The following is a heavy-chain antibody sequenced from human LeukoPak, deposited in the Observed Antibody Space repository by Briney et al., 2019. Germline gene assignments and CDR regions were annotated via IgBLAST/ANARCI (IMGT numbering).Heavy chain of an antibody. D-gene: IGHD3-3*01. V-gene: IGHV3-7*01. J-gene: IGHJ4*02. CDR3: AKDQPLRSLDW. CDR2: TKEDGSER. Sequence: PGGSLRLCCAASGSDYWMSWVRQPPGKGLEWVANTKEDGSERYYVDAVKGRFTISRDNAKNSLYLQMNSLRAEDTAVYYCAKDQPLRSLDWWGQGTLVTVSS. CDR1: GSDYW.